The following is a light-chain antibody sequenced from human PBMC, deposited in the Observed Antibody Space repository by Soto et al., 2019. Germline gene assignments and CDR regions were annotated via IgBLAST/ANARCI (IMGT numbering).Light chain of an antibody. CDR1: QSVSSY. V-gene: IGKV3-11*01. CDR3: QQLT. CDR2: DAS. Sequence: EIVLTQSPATLSLSPGERATLSCRASQSVSSYLAWYQQKPGQAPRLLIYDASNRATGIPARFSGSGSGTDFTLTISSLEPEDFAVYYCQQLTFGGGSNVEIK. J-gene: IGKJ4*01.